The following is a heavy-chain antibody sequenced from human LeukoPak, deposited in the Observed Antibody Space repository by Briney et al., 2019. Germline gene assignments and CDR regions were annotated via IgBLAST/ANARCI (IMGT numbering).Heavy chain of an antibody. CDR3: AALHVGDYVSALAY. CDR1: GYTLTELS. D-gene: IGHD4-17*01. Sequence: ASVKVSCKVSGYTLTELSMHWVRQAPGKGLEWMGGFDPEDGETIYAQKFQCRVTMTGDTSTDTAYMELSSLRSEDTAVYYCAALHVGDYVSALAYWGQETMVPVSS. V-gene: IGHV1-24*01. J-gene: IGHJ4*02. CDR2: FDPEDGET.